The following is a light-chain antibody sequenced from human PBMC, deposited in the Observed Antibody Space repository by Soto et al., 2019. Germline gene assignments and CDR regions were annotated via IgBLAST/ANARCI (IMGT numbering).Light chain of an antibody. J-gene: IGKJ4*01. CDR1: QGIGNY. Sequence: DIQMTQSPSSLSASVGDRVTITCRASQGIGNYLAWYQQKPGKVPKLLIYAASTLQSGLPSRFSGSGSGTDFTLTISGLQPEDVATYYCQKYNSPPLTFGGGTKVEIK. V-gene: IGKV1-27*01. CDR3: QKYNSPPLT. CDR2: AAS.